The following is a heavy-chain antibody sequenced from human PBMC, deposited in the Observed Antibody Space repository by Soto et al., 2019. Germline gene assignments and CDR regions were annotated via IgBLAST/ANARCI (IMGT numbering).Heavy chain of an antibody. CDR3: ARDSLGYDILTGYYLYYYGMDV. J-gene: IGHJ6*02. Sequence: GGSLRLSCAASGFTFSSCAMHWVRQAPGKGLEWVAVISYDGSNKYYADSVKGRFTISRDNSKNTLYLQMNSLRAEDTAVYYCARDSLGYDILTGYYLYYYGMDVWGQGTTVTVSS. CDR2: ISYDGSNK. CDR1: GFTFSSCA. D-gene: IGHD3-9*01. V-gene: IGHV3-30-3*01.